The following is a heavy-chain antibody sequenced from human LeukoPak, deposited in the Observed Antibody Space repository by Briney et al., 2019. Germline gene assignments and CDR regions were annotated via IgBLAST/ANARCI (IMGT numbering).Heavy chain of an antibody. Sequence: PGGSLRLSCAASGFTFSDYAITWVRQAPGEGLEWVSHISGNGGSTSYADSVRGRFTVSRDNSKNMLYLQMSSLRVDDTAVYYCAKVRPFTPIAVVPEYFDYWGQGTLVAVSS. D-gene: IGHD3-22*01. CDR2: ISGNGGST. CDR1: GFTFSDYA. J-gene: IGHJ4*02. CDR3: AKVRPFTPIAVVPEYFDY. V-gene: IGHV3-23*01.